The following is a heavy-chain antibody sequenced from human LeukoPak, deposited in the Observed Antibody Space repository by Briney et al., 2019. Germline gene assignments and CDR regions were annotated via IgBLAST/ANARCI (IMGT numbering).Heavy chain of an antibody. CDR3: AREQTSGGSDY. V-gene: IGHV3-11*06. Sequence: GGSLRLSCAASGFTFSDFYMSWIRQPPGKGLEWVSYISSSGYTNYADSVEGRFTISRDNAKNSLYLQMNSLRAEDTAVYYCAREQTSGGSDYWGQGTLVTVSS. D-gene: IGHD5-12*01. J-gene: IGHJ4*02. CDR2: ISSSGYT. CDR1: GFTFSDFY.